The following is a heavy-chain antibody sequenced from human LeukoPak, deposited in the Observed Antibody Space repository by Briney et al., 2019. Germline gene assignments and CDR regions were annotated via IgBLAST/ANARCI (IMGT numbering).Heavy chain of an antibody. D-gene: IGHD3-10*01. CDR1: GLTFRSYG. CDR2: IWSDGNNK. Sequence: GGSLRLSCAASGLTFRSYGMHWVRQAPGKGLEWVAVIWSDGNNKFYADSVKGRFTIFRDNSRNTLDLVLTSLRPDDTAVYYCAKERGPFTAFDYWGQGALVTVSS. J-gene: IGHJ4*02. V-gene: IGHV3-33*06. CDR3: AKERGPFTAFDY.